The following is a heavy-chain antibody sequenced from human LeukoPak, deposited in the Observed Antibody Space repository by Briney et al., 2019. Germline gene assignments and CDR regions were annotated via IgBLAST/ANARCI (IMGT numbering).Heavy chain of an antibody. D-gene: IGHD2-21*02. CDR1: GYRFISHY. CDR3: AREGSYCVGGDCYFAF. CDR2: MHAGNGNT. J-gene: IGHJ4*02. Sequence: WASVKVPCKASGYRFISHYIHWVRQAPGLGPEWLGWMHAGNGNTRYPAKFEGRGTMTRDTYSNTAYMDLTSLTSDDTAIYYCAREGSYCVGGDCYFAFWGQGTLITVSS. V-gene: IGHV1-2*02.